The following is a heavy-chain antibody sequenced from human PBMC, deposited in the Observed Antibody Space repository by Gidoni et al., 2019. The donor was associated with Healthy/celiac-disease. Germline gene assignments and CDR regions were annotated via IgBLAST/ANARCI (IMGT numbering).Heavy chain of an antibody. D-gene: IGHD2-21*02. CDR2: INPNSGGT. CDR1: GYTFTGYD. V-gene: IGHV1-2*06. Sequence: QVQLVQSGAEVKKPGASVKVSCKASGYTFTGYDMHWVRQAPGQGLEWMGRINPNSGGTNYAQKFQGRVTMTRDTSISTAYMELSRLRSDDTAVYYCARLTPDFSYYYYGMDVWGQGTTVTVSS. CDR3: ARLTPDFSYYYYGMDV. J-gene: IGHJ6*02.